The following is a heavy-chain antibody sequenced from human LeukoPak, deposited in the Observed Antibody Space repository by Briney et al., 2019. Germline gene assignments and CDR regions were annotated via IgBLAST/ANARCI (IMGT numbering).Heavy chain of an antibody. V-gene: IGHV1-8*03. CDR2: MNPNSGNT. CDR3: ARATLTGETNGLYYFDY. Sequence: GASVKVSCKASGYTFTSYDINWVRQATGQGLEWMGWMNPNSGNTGYAQKFQGRVTITRNTSISTAYMELSSLRSEDTAVYYCARATLTGETNGLYYFDYWGQGTLVTVSS. CDR1: GYTFTSYD. J-gene: IGHJ4*02. D-gene: IGHD7-27*01.